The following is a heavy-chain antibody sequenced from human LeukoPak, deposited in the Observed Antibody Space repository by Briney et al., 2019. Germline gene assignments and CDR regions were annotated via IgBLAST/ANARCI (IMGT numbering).Heavy chain of an antibody. D-gene: IGHD3-10*01. J-gene: IGHJ3*02. CDR2: ISAYNGNT. Sequence: ASVKVSCKASGYTFTSYGISWVRQAPGQGLEWMGWISAYNGNTNYAQKLQGRVTMTTDTSTSTAYMELRSLRSDDTAVYYCARDAIWFGEWDAFDIWGQGTRVTVSS. V-gene: IGHV1-18*01. CDR1: GYTFTSYG. CDR3: ARDAIWFGEWDAFDI.